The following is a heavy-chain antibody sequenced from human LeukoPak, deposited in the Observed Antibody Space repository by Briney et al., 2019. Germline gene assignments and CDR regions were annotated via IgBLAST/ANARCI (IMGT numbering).Heavy chain of an antibody. CDR3: AKDLEQSYSGWSASYDA. J-gene: IGHJ5*02. Sequence: GGSLRLSCAASGFTFSNYAMSWVRQVPGKWLEWVSAISSGAGTTGYAASVKGRFTISRVNSKSTIYLQMNSLRAEDTAVYYCAKDLEQSYSGWSASYDAWGQGTLVTVSS. CDR1: GFTFSNYA. D-gene: IGHD6-19*01. CDR2: ISSGAGTT. V-gene: IGHV3-23*01.